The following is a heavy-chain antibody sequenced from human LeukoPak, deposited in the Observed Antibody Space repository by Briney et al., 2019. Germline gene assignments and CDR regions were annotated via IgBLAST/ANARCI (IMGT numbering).Heavy chain of an antibody. V-gene: IGHV3-7*01. CDR3: AGGRGWLVHY. D-gene: IGHD3-10*01. J-gene: IGHJ4*02. CDR2: IKQDGAEE. Sequence: GGALRLSCAASGFTFSSDWMNGVRQDPGEGVEWVAKIKQDGAEELYEDSVRGGFTTSRDNHTNSLYQQMNSLRAEDTAVYYCAGGRGWLVHYWGQGTRVTLSS. CDR1: GFTFSSDW.